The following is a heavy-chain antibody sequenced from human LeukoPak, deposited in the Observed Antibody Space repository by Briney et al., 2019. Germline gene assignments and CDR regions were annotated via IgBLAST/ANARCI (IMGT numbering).Heavy chain of an antibody. CDR2: ISSSGSTI. V-gene: IGHV3-11*04. J-gene: IGHJ3*02. D-gene: IGHD3-22*01. Sequence: PGGSLGLSCAASGFTFSDYYMSWIRQAPGKGLEWVSYISSSGSTIYYADSVKGRFTISRDNAKNSLYLQMNSLRAEDTAVYYCARDRDYYDSSGYGAFDIWGQGTMVTVSS. CDR1: GFTFSDYY. CDR3: ARDRDYYDSSGYGAFDI.